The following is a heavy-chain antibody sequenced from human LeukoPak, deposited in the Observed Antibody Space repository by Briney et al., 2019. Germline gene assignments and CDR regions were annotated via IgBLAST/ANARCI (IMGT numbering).Heavy chain of an antibody. D-gene: IGHD3-22*01. CDR2: MNPNSSNT. J-gene: IGHJ3*02. Sequence: ASVKVSCKASGYTFTSYVINWVRQATGQGLEWMGWMNPNSSNTGYAQKFQGRVTMTRNTSISTAYMELSSLRSEDTAVYYCARGGITMIEGAFDIWGQGTMVTVSS. V-gene: IGHV1-8*01. CDR1: GYTFTSYV. CDR3: ARGGITMIEGAFDI.